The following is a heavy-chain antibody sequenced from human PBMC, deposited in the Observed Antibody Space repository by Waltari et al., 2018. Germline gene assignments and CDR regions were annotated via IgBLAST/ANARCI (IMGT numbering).Heavy chain of an antibody. D-gene: IGHD6-6*01. V-gene: IGHV3-53*04. J-gene: IGHJ5*02. CDR1: GGSISSSSYY. CDR3: AKDPPYGSSSS. Sequence: LQLQESGPGLVKPSETLSLTCTVPGGSISSSSYYWGWIRQPPGKGLEWVSVIYSGGSTYYADSVKGRFTISRDNSKNTLYLQMNSLRAEDTAVYYCAKDPPYGSSSSWGQGTLVTVSS. CDR2: IYSGGST.